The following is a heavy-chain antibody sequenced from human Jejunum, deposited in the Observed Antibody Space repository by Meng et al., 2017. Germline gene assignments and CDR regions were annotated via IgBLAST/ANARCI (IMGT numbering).Heavy chain of an antibody. D-gene: IGHD6-19*01. J-gene: IGHJ4*02. V-gene: IGHV3-74*03. CDR2: INADGSDT. CDR1: GFTSSSNY. Sequence: GESLKISCVVSGFTSSSNYMHWVRQAPGKGLMWVSRINADGSDTTYADSVKGRFTISRDNTKNTLYLQMNSLRAEETAVYYCLIYISGWNWGQGTLVTVSS. CDR3: LIYISGWN.